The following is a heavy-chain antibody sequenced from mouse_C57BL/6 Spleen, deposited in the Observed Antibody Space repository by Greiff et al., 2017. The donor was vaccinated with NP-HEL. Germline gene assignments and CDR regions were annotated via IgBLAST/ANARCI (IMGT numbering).Heavy chain of an antibody. D-gene: IGHD2-3*01. V-gene: IGHV5-4*01. CDR1: GFTFSSYA. CDR3: ARDDGYYGFAY. CDR2: ISDGGSYT. J-gene: IGHJ3*01. Sequence: DVMLVESGGGLVKPGGSLKLSCAASGFTFSSYAMSWVRQTPEKRLEWVATISDGGSYTYYPDNVKGRFTISRDNAKNNLYLQMSHLKSEDTAMYYCARDDGYYGFAYWGQGTLVTVSA.